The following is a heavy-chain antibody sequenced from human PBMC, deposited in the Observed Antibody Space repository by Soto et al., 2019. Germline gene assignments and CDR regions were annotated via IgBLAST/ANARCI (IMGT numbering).Heavy chain of an antibody. D-gene: IGHD2-15*01. CDR1: GFTFSSYA. J-gene: IGHJ4*02. Sequence: EVQLLESGGGLVQPGGSLRLSCAASGFTFSSYAMSWVRLAPGKGLEWFSSIGGSGGTYYADSVKGRFTISRDNSKNMLYLHLNILRAEDTAMYYCAKGQRWSYYYDSWGQGTLVTVSS. V-gene: IGHV3-23*01. CDR3: AKGQRWSYYYDS. CDR2: IGGSGGT.